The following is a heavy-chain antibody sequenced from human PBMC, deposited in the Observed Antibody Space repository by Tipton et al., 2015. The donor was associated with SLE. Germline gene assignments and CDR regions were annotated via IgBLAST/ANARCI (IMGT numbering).Heavy chain of an antibody. V-gene: IGHV3-30*18. CDR2: IWYDGSNK. D-gene: IGHD3-10*01. CDR3: AKDLAHGSGEAFDI. CDR1: GFTFSNYG. Sequence: SLRLSCAASGFTFSNYGMHWVRQAPGKGLEWVAVIWYDGSNKYYADSLKGRFTISRDNSKNTLYLQMNSLRAEDTAVYYCAKDLAHGSGEAFDIWGQGTMVTVSS. J-gene: IGHJ3*02.